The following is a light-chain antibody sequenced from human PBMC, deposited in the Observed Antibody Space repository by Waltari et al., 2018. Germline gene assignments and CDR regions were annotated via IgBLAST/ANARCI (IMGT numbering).Light chain of an antibody. Sequence: QSALTQPASVSGSPGQSITISCTGTTSDVGSYNLVSWYQQHPGKAPKLIIYEVGQRPSGVSKRFSGSQSGNTASLTISGLQAEDEADYHCCSYAGSYTSYVVFGGGTKLTVL. CDR2: EVG. J-gene: IGLJ2*01. CDR3: CSYAGSYTSYVV. V-gene: IGLV2-23*02. CDR1: TSDVGSYNL.